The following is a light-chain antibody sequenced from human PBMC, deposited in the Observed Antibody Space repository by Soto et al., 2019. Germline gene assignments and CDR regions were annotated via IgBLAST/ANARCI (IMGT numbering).Light chain of an antibody. Sequence: QSALTQPASVSGSPGQSITISCTGTSGDVGAYDFVSWYQHHPGKAPRLVFYDVSRWPAGASDRFSGSKSGSTASLTISLLQAEDEADYYCVSFTVHYSYVLGPGTKVTLL. CDR1: SGDVGAYDF. CDR3: VSFTVHYSYV. V-gene: IGLV2-14*01. J-gene: IGLJ1*01. CDR2: DVS.